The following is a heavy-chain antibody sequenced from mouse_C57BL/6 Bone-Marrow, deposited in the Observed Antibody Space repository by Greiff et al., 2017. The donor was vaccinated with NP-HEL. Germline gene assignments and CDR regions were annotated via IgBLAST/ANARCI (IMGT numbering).Heavy chain of an antibody. CDR3: AKDWNYFDY. D-gene: IGHD4-1*01. V-gene: IGHV1-80*01. J-gene: IGHJ2*01. CDR2: IYPGDGDT. Sequence: LPPSVAVLVPPGASVTISCTASGSAFSSYWMNWVTHRPGTGLEWIGQIYPGDGDTNYNGKFKGKATLTADKSSSTAYMQLSSLTSEDSAVYFCAKDWNYFDYWGQGTTLTVSS. CDR1: GSAFSSYW.